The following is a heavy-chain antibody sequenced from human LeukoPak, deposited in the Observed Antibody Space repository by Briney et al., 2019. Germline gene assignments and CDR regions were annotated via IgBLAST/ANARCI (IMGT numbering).Heavy chain of an antibody. J-gene: IGHJ4*02. CDR1: GGSISSGGYY. Sequence: SETLSLTCTVSGGSISSGGYYWSWIRQHPGKGLEWIGYIYYSGSTYYNPSLKSRVTISVDTSKNQFSLKLSSVTAADTAVYYCARNYYDSSGYYWGAFDYWGQGTLVTVPS. D-gene: IGHD3-22*01. CDR2: IYYSGST. CDR3: ARNYYDSSGYYWGAFDY. V-gene: IGHV4-31*03.